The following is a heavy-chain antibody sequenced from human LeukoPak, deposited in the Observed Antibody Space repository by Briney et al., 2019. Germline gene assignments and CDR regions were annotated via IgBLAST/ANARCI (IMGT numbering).Heavy chain of an antibody. J-gene: IGHJ6*03. CDR1: GGSIIGYY. CDR2: IYSSGST. V-gene: IGHV4-59*01. Sequence: SETLSLTCTVSGGSIIGYYWSWIRQPPGKGLEYIGYIYSSGSTNYNPSLKSRVTISGDTSNNQLSLKLSSVTAADTAVYYCARDSRYSDTSGYYYSHYYMDVWGKGTTVIVSS. CDR3: ARDSRYSDTSGYYYSHYYMDV. D-gene: IGHD3-22*01.